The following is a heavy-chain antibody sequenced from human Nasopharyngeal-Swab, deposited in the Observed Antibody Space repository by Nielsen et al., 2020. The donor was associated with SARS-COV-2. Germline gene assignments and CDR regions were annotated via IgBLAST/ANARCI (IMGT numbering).Heavy chain of an antibody. J-gene: IGHJ5*02. D-gene: IGHD3-3*01. CDR1: GYTLTELS. V-gene: IGHV1-24*01. CDR3: AAGPLLTSGYQGWWFDP. CDR2: FDPEDGET. Sequence: ASVKVSCKVSGYTLTELSMHWVRQAPGKGLEWMGGFDPEDGETIYAQKFQGRVTMTEDTSTDTAYMELSSLRSEDTAVYYCAAGPLLTSGYQGWWFDPWGQGTLVTVSS.